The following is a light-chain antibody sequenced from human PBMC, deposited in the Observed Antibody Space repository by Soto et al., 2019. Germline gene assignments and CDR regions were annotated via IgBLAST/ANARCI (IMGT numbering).Light chain of an antibody. J-gene: IGKJ2*01. V-gene: IGKV4-1*01. Sequence: DIVMTQSPDSLAVSLGERATINCKSSQSVLYSSNNKNYLAWYQQKPGQPPKLLIYWASTRESGVPDRFSGSGSGTDFTLTISSLQAEDVAVYSCQQYYSSPYTFGQGPKLEIK. CDR2: WAS. CDR3: QQYYSSPYT. CDR1: QSVLYSSNNKNY.